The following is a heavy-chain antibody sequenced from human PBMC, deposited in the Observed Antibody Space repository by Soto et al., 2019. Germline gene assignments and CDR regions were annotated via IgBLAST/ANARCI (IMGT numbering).Heavy chain of an antibody. CDR1: GGSISSSSYY. D-gene: IGHD3-9*01. V-gene: IGHV4-39*01. CDR2: IYYSGST. J-gene: IGHJ6*02. CDR3: ARVEGSYDILTGYHYYYYGMDV. Sequence: SETLSLTCTVSGGSISSSSYYWGWIRQPPGKGLEWIGSIYYSGSTYYNPSLKSRVTISVDTSKNQFSLKLSSVTAADTAVYYCARVEGSYDILTGYHYYYYGMDVWGQGTTVTVSS.